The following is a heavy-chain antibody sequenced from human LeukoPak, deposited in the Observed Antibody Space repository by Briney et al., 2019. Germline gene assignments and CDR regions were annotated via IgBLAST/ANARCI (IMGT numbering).Heavy chain of an antibody. J-gene: IGHJ4*02. Sequence: GGSLRLSCAASGFTVSSNSMSWARQAPGKGLEWVSVIYNGDSTFYIDSVKGRFTISRDNTKNMLYLQMNSLRAEDTAVYYCAREPSRGAPFDYWGQGTLVTVSS. V-gene: IGHV3-53*01. CDR2: IYNGDST. CDR3: AREPSRGAPFDY. D-gene: IGHD3-16*01. CDR1: GFTVSSNS.